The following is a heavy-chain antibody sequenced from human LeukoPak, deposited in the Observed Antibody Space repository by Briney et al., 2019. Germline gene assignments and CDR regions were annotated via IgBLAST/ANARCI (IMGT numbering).Heavy chain of an antibody. CDR2: VKGDGSHT. J-gene: IGHJ5*01. CDR3: VRDWDHFDFDS. CDR1: GFTFNSYW. Sequence: GGSLRLSCAASGFTFNSYWMSWVRQAPGKGLVWVSRVKGDGSHTIYADSVKGRFTISRDNAKNTLYLQMKSLRAEDTAVYYCVRDWDHFDFDSWGQGTLVTVSS. D-gene: IGHD3-9*01. V-gene: IGHV3-74*01.